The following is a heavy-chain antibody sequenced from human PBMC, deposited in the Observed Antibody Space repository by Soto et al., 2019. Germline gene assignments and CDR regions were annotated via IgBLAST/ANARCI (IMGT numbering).Heavy chain of an antibody. D-gene: IGHD6-13*01. CDR3: ARDTFIAAAGNYYYYYGMDV. CDR2: ISAYNGNT. CDR1: GYTFTSYG. Sequence: ASVKVSCKASGYTFTSYGISWVRQAPGQGPEWMGWISAYNGNTNYAQKLQGRVTMTTDTSTSTAYMELRSLRSDDTAVYYCARDTFIAAAGNYYYYYGMDVWGQGTTVTVSS. J-gene: IGHJ6*02. V-gene: IGHV1-18*01.